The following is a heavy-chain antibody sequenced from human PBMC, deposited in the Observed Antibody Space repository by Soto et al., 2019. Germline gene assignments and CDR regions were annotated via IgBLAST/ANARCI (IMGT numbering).Heavy chain of an antibody. V-gene: IGHV3-30-3*01. J-gene: IGHJ3*02. CDR3: ARETILLYGDSHDAFDI. CDR2: ISYDGSNK. D-gene: IGHD4-17*01. Sequence: QVQLVESGGGVVQPGRSLRLSCAASGFTFSSYAMHWVRQAPGKGLEWVAVISYDGSNKYYADSVKGRFTISRDNSKNTLYLQMNSLRAEDTAVYYCARETILLYGDSHDAFDIWGQGTMVTVSS. CDR1: GFTFSSYA.